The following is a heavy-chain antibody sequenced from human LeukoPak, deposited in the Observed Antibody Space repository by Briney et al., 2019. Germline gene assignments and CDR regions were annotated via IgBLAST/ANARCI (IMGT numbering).Heavy chain of an antibody. V-gene: IGHV3-30*04. CDR2: ISYDGSNK. J-gene: IGHJ6*03. D-gene: IGHD1-26*01. CDR3: ARAVGATYYMDV. CDR1: GFTFSSYA. Sequence: GGSLRLSCAASGFTFSSYAMHWVRQAPGKGLEWVAVISYDGSNKYYADSVKGRFTISRDNSKNTLYLQMNSLRAEDTAVYYCARAVGATYYMDVWGKGTTVTVSS.